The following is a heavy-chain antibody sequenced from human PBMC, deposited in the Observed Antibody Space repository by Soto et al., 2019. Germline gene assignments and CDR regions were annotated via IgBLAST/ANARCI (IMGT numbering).Heavy chain of an antibody. CDR2: IWYDGSNT. CDR3: VRDLLGSGGHFDY. Sequence: RGSLRLSCAASGFIFSSFGMHWVRQAPGKGLEWVAHIWYDGSNTYYADSVKGRFTISRDNSRNTLYLQMNSLRAEDTAVYHCVRDLLGSGGHFDYWGQGTPVTVSS. V-gene: IGHV3-33*01. CDR1: GFIFSSFG. J-gene: IGHJ4*02. D-gene: IGHD7-27*01.